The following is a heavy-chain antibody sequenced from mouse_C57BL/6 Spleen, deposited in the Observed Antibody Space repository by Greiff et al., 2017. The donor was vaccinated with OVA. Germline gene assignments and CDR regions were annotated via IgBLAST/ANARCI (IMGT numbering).Heavy chain of an antibody. CDR1: GYSFTGYY. CDR2: INPSTGGT. Sequence: DVMLVESGPELVKPGASVKISCKASGYSFTGYYMHWVKQSSEKSLEWIGEINPSTGGTSYNQKFKGKATLTVDKSSSTAYMQLKSLTSEDSAVYYCARGDPWFAYWGQGTLVTVSA. J-gene: IGHJ3*01. V-gene: IGHV1-43*01. CDR3: ARGDPWFAY.